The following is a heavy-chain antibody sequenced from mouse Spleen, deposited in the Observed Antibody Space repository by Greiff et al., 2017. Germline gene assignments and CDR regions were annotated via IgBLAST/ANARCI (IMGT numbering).Heavy chain of an antibody. J-gene: IGHJ3*01. V-gene: IGHV5-9-1*02. D-gene: IGHD2-4*01. Sequence: EVMLVESGEGLVKPGGSLKLSCAASGFTFSSYAMSWVRQTPEKRLEWVAYISSGGDYIYYADTVKGRFTISRDNARNTLYLQMSSLKSEDTAMYYCTRGDYDYDWAFAWFAYWGQGTLVTVSA. CDR3: TRGDYDYDWAFAWFAY. CDR1: GFTFSSYA. CDR2: ISSGGDYI.